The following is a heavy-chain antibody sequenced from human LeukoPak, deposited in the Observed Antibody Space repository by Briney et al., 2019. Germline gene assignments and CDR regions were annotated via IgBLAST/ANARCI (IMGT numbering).Heavy chain of an antibody. D-gene: IGHD6-6*01. J-gene: IGHJ6*03. CDR2: IHYSGST. V-gene: IGHV4-59*01. CDR3: ARVGTEYSSSSAPRIRGDYYYYYMDV. CDR1: GGSISSYY. Sequence: PSETLSLTCTVSGGSISSYYWSWIRQPPGKGLEWIGYIHYSGSTNYNPSLKSRVTISVDTSKNQFSLKLSSVTAADTAVYYCARVGTEYSSSSAPRIRGDYYYYYMDVWGKGTTVTVSS.